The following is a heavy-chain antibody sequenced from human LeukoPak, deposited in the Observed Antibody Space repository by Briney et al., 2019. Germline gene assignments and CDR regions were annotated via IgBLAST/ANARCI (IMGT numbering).Heavy chain of an antibody. Sequence: ASVKVSCKASAYTFTGYYMHWVRQAPGQGLEWMGWINPNSGGTNYAQKFQGRVTMTRDTSISTAYMELSRLRSDDTAVYYCARIWADWNEDSLDYWGQGTLVTVSS. CDR1: AYTFTGYY. CDR3: ARIWADWNEDSLDY. CDR2: INPNSGGT. V-gene: IGHV1-2*02. D-gene: IGHD1-1*01. J-gene: IGHJ4*02.